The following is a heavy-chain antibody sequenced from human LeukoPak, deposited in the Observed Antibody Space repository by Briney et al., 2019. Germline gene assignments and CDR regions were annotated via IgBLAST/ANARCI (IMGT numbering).Heavy chain of an antibody. D-gene: IGHD4-17*01. V-gene: IGHV3-66*01. CDR1: GFTVSSNY. CDR2: INSGDIT. Sequence: GGSLRLSCAASGFTVSSNYMNWVRQAPGKGLEWVSVINSGDITYFAGSVKGRFTISRDNSKNTLYLQMNRLRVEDTAVYYCVLTTVTTSIEYWGQGTLVTVSS. CDR3: VLTTVTTSIEY. J-gene: IGHJ4*02.